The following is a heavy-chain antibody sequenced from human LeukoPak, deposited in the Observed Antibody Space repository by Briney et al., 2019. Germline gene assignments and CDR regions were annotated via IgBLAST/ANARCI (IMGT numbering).Heavy chain of an antibody. CDR3: AKVHSGYDFNWCFDL. Sequence: GGSLRLSCAASGFTFDDYAMHWVRQAPGKGLEWVSDISWNSGSIGYADSVKGRFTISRDNAKNSLYLQMSSLRAEDTALYYCAKVHSGYDFNWCFDLWGRGTLVTVSS. J-gene: IGHJ2*01. D-gene: IGHD5-12*01. CDR2: ISWNSGSI. V-gene: IGHV3-9*01. CDR1: GFTFDDYA.